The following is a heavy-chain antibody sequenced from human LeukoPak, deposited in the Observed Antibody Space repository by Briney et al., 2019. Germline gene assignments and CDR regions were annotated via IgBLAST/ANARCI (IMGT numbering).Heavy chain of an antibody. J-gene: IGHJ4*02. CDR3: ARETNGYSYGSFDY. CDR1: GYTFSSYG. V-gene: IGHV1-18*01. Sequence: ASVKVSCQASGYTFSSYGINWVRQAPGQGLEWMGWTSTSNGDTTYTQKFQGRVTMTTDTSTSTAYMELRSLRSDDTAVYYCARETNGYSYGSFDYWGQGTLVTVSS. CDR2: TSTSNGDT. D-gene: IGHD5-18*01.